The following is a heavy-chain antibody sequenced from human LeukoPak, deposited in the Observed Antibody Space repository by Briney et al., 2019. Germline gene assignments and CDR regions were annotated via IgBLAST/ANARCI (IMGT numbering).Heavy chain of an antibody. J-gene: IGHJ4*02. V-gene: IGHV3-48*01. D-gene: IGHD1-1*01. CDR3: VRELAY. Sequence: GGSLRLSCSASGFTVSGTHMSWVRQAPGKGLEWLSYISSDSGAIYYADSVQGRFTISRDNAQKSLYLQMNSLRVEDTAVYYCVRELAYWGQGALVTVSS. CDR2: ISSDSGAI. CDR1: GFTVSGTH.